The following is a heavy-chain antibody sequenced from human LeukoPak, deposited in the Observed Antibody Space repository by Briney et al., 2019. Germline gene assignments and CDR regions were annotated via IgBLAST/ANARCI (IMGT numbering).Heavy chain of an antibody. D-gene: IGHD3-10*01. V-gene: IGHV1-8*01. Sequence: AAVKVSCKASGYSFTSYEINWVRQATGQGLEWMGWMNPNSGNTGYAQKFQGRVTMTRNTSISTAYMELSSLRSEDTAVYYCARALMVRGVIIYYYYGMDVWGQGTTVTVSS. CDR3: ARALMVRGVIIYYYYGMDV. CDR1: GYSFTSYE. J-gene: IGHJ6*02. CDR2: MNPNSGNT.